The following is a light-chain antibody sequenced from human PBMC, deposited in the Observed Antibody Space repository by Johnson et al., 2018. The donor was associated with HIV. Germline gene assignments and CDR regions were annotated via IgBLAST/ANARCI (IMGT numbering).Light chain of an antibody. CDR2: END. CDR3: GTWDSSLRVGF. Sequence: QSVLTQPPSVSAAPGQKVAISCSGSSSNIGNNYVSWYQQLPGTAPKLLIYENDKQPSGIPDRFSGSKSGTSATLGITGLQTGDEADYYCGTWDSSLRVGFFGTGTKVTVL. CDR1: SSNIGNNY. V-gene: IGLV1-51*02. J-gene: IGLJ1*01.